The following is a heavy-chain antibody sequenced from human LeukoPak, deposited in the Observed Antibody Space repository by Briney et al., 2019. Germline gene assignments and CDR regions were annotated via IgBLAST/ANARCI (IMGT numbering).Heavy chain of an antibody. D-gene: IGHD3-10*01. CDR3: ARDRYYYGSGSYLRYYYYGMDV. V-gene: IGHV4-34*01. CDR2: INHSGST. J-gene: IGHJ6*02. Sequence: SETLSLTCAVYGGSFSGYYWSWIRQPPGKGLEWIGEINHSGSTIYNPSLKSRATISVGTSKNQFSLKLSSVTAADTAVYYCARDRYYYGSGSYLRYYYYGMDVWGQGTTVTVSS. CDR1: GGSFSGYY.